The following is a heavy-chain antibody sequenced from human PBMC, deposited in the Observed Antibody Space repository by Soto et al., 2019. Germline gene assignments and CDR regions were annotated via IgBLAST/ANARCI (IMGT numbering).Heavy chain of an antibody. CDR1: GFLFSTST. J-gene: IGHJ5*02. CDR2: ISSRGTDI. D-gene: IGHD4-17*01. Sequence: LRLSCEASGFLFSTSTLNWVRRAPGKGLEWVAEISSRGTDIYYADSVKGRFTISRDNSKDTLYLLLDRVKSDDTAVYFCATLGRADYPPLAAWGQGTLVTVSS. CDR3: ATLGRADYPPLAA. V-gene: IGHV3-30*14.